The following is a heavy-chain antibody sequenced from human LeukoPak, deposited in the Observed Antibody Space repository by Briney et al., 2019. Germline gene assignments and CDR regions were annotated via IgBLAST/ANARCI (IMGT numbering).Heavy chain of an antibody. CDR3: ASDLSTWFD. CDR2: IYRGGSS. J-gene: IGHJ4*02. Sequence: QPGGSLRLSCVASGLIVSNNYMSWVRQAPGMGLEWVSTIYRGGSSFYADSVKGRFTISRDNSKNTLYLQMDSLRADDTAVYYCASDLSTWFDWGQGTQVTVAS. V-gene: IGHV3-66*01. D-gene: IGHD6-13*01. CDR1: GLIVSNNY.